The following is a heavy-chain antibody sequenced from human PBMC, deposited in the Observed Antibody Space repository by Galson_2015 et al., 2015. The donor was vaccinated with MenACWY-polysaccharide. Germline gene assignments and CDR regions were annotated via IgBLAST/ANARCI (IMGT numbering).Heavy chain of an antibody. CDR1: GFTFSSYG. V-gene: IGHV3-33*01. CDR2: MWNDGSNE. J-gene: IGHJ6*02. CDR3: ARRHDSEHFRFYYGMDV. D-gene: IGHD1/OR15-1a*01. Sequence: SLRLSCATSGFTFSSYGIHWVRQAPGKGLEWVALMWNDGSNEYYADSVKGRFTISRDNSKNTVFLEMNSLRAEDTAVYYCARRHDSEHFRFYYGMDVWGQGTTVTVSS.